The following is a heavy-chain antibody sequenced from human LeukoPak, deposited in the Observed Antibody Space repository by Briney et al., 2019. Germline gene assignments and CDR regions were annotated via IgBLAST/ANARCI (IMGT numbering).Heavy chain of an antibody. J-gene: IGHJ4*02. CDR2: IKEDGSEK. CDR3: ARDYNYLFHY. Sequence: GGSLRLSCAASGFTFSNYWMSWVRQAPGVGLEWVANIKEDGSEKYYVDSVKGRLTISRDNAKNSLYLQMNSLRAEDTAVYYCARDYNYLFHYWGQGTLVTVSS. D-gene: IGHD5-24*01. CDR1: GFTFSNYW. V-gene: IGHV3-7*03.